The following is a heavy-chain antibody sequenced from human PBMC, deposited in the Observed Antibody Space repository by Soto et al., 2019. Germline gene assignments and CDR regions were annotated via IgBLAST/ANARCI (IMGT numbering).Heavy chain of an antibody. V-gene: IGHV4-30-4*01. CDR2: IYYSGST. J-gene: IGHJ4*02. CDR3: ARDRSGYDPSFDY. Sequence: PSETLSLTCTVSGGSISSGDYYWSWIRQPPGKGLEWIGYIYYSGSTYYNPSLKSRVTISVDTSKNQFSLKLSSVTAADTAVYYCARDRSGYDPSFDYWGQGTLVTAPQ. CDR1: GGSISSGDYY. D-gene: IGHD5-12*01.